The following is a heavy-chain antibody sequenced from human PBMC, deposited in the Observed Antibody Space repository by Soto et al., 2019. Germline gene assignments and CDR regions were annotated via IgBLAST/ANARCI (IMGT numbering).Heavy chain of an antibody. CDR2: INAGNGNT. CDR1: GYTFTSYG. Sequence: KVSCKASGYTFTSYGMHWVRQAPGQRLEWMGWINAGNGNTKYSQKFQGRVTITRDTSASTAYMELSSLRSEDTAVYYCVKRVSSGYDLVKGFRTPVFDYWGQGTLVTVSS. J-gene: IGHJ4*02. V-gene: IGHV1-3*01. CDR3: VKRVSSGYDLVKGFRTPVFDY. D-gene: IGHD5-12*01.